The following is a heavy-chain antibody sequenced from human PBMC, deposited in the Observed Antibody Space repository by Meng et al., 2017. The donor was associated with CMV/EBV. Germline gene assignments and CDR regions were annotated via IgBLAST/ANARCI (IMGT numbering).Heavy chain of an antibody. CDR3: AREGALAYFDY. D-gene: IGHD5-12*01. J-gene: IGHJ4*02. Sequence: QVQLAQPGAEVKKPGSSVQAPCNASGGPCSSYAISWVRQAPGQGLEWMRGIIPIFGTANYAQKFQGRVTITADESTSTAYMELSSLRSEDTAVYYCAREGALAYFDYWGQGTLVTVSS. V-gene: IGHV1-69*12. CDR2: IIPIFGTA. CDR1: GGPCSSYA.